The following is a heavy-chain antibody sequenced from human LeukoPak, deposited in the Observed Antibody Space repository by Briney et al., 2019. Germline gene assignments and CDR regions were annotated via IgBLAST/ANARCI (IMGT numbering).Heavy chain of an antibody. D-gene: IGHD3-3*01. V-gene: IGHV3-23*01. CDR2: VSGGGGTT. J-gene: IGHJ4*02. Sequence: GGSLRLSCAASGFTFSSFAMSWVRQAPGKGLEWVSDVSGGGGTTYYADSVKGRFTISRDSSENTLYLQLNSLRAEDTALYYCAKDFWSGLSPYYFDYWGQGTLVTVSS. CDR1: GFTFSSFA. CDR3: AKDFWSGLSPYYFDY.